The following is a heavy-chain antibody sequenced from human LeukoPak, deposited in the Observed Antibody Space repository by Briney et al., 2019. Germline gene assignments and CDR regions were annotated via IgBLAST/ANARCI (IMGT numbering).Heavy chain of an antibody. CDR1: GGTFSSYA. CDR3: ARGMYGGSPSYYYYYYMDV. V-gene: IGHV1-69*05. CDR2: IIPIFGTA. J-gene: IGHJ6*03. Sequence: ASVKVSCKASGGTFSSYAISWVRQAPGQGLEWMGGIIPIFGTANYAQEFQGRVTITTDESTSTAYMELSSLRSEDTAVYYCARGMYGGSPSYYYYYYMDVWGKGTTVTVSS. D-gene: IGHD4-23*01.